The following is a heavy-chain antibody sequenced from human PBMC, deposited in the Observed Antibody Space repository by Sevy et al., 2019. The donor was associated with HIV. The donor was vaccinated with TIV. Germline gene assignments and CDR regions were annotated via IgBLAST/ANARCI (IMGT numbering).Heavy chain of an antibody. V-gene: IGHV3-48*03. CDR3: ATSRRDDYNYYFEY. CDR1: GFTFRSYE. Sequence: GGSLRLSCEASGFTFRSYEMNWVRQAPGKGLEWLSYISTGGRTIYYTNSVKGRFTISRDNAKNSVYLQMNSLRDEDTGVYYCATSRRDDYNYYFEYWGQGTLVTVSS. CDR2: ISTGGRTI. J-gene: IGHJ4*02. D-gene: IGHD4-4*01.